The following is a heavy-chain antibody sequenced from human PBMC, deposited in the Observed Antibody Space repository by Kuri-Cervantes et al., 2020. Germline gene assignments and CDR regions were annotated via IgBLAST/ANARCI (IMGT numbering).Heavy chain of an antibody. D-gene: IGHD6-19*01. CDR2: IYSDGST. V-gene: IGHV3-53*01. J-gene: IGHJ3*01. CDR3: ARGQNRAVAGAARQDEFTL. Sequence: GGSLRLSCAVSGLTVSNTYMSWVRQAPGKGLEWVSAIYSDGSTHYADSVKGRFTISRDNSKNTLYLQMNSLSPEDTAFYYCARGQNRAVAGAARQDEFTLWGQGTMVTVSS. CDR1: GLTVSNTY.